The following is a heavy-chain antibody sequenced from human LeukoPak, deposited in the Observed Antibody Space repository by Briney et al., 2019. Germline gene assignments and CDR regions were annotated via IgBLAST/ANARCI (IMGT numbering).Heavy chain of an antibody. J-gene: IGHJ4*02. Sequence: PGRSLRLSCAASGFTFSSYGMHWVRQAPGKGLEWVSAISGSGGSTYYADSVKGRFTISRDNSKNTLYLQMNSLRAEDTAVYYCAKEGIAARLPLLVWGQGTLVTVSS. CDR2: ISGSGGST. D-gene: IGHD6-6*01. CDR3: AKEGIAARLPLLV. V-gene: IGHV3-23*01. CDR1: GFTFSSYG.